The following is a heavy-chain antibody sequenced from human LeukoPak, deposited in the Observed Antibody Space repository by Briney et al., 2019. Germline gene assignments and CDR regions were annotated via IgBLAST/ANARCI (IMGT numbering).Heavy chain of an antibody. D-gene: IGHD3-22*01. CDR3: AKDANYYDSSAFFIPFDS. CDR2: ISGNGQKT. J-gene: IGHJ4*02. Sequence: GESLRLSCSASGFTFSRFAMTWVRQLPGKGLQWVSTISGNGQKTYYGASVTGRFSVSRDNSNNILFLQMDSLRADDSALYYCAKDANYYDSSAFFIPFDSWGQGTLVTVSS. V-gene: IGHV3-23*01. CDR1: GFTFSRFA.